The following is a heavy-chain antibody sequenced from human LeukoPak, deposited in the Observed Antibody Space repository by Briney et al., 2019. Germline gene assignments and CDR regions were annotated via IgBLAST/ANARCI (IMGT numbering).Heavy chain of an antibody. J-gene: IGHJ4*02. CDR1: GFTFNDYA. CDR2: ISWDSTTI. Sequence: GGSLRLSCAASGFTFNDYAMHWVRQAPGKGLEWVSVISWDSTTIGYADSVKGRFTVSRDNAKNSLYLQMNSLRAEDTALYYCAKDGTWGGSGSYPDYWGQGTLVTVSS. CDR3: AKDGTWGGSGSYPDY. V-gene: IGHV3-9*01. D-gene: IGHD3-10*01.